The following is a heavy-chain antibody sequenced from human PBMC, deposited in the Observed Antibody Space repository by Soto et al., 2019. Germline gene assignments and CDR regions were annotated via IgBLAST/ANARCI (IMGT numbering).Heavy chain of an antibody. Sequence: EVQLLESGGGLVQPGESLRLSCAASGFTFSSYAMTWVRQAPGKGLGWVSSISGSGDYTYFADSVKGRFTISRDNSKDTLYLQRSSLRVEDTAIYYCAKDSRSHPQGWFDPWGQGTLVTVSS. J-gene: IGHJ5*02. CDR1: GFTFSSYA. CDR2: ISGSGDYT. V-gene: IGHV3-23*01. CDR3: AKDSRSHPQGWFDP. D-gene: IGHD2-15*01.